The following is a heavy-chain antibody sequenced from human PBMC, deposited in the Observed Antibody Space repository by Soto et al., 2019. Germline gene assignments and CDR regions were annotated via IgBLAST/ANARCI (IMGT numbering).Heavy chain of an antibody. V-gene: IGHV4-39*01. CDR1: GGSISSSSYY. Sequence: KASETLSLTCTVSGGSISSSSYYWGWIRQPPGKGLEWIGSIYYGGSTYYNPSLKSRVTISVDTSKNQFSLKLSSVTAADTAVYYCAACRMDAFDIWGQGTMVTVSS. CDR2: IYYGGST. J-gene: IGHJ3*02. CDR3: AACRMDAFDI.